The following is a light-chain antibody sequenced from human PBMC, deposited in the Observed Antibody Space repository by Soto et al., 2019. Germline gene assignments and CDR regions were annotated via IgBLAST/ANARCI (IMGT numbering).Light chain of an antibody. V-gene: IGLV2-14*01. Sequence: QSALTQPASVSGSPGQWITISCTGTSTDVGGYNSVSWYQHHPGKAPKLIIYEVSHRPTGVSNRFSGSKSGNKASLTISGLQAEDEADYYCNSYANSNKGVFGTGTKVTVL. CDR2: EVS. CDR3: NSYANSNKGV. CDR1: STDVGGYNS. J-gene: IGLJ1*01.